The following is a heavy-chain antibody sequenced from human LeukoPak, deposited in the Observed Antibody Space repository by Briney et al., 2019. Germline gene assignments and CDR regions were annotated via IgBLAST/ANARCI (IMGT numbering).Heavy chain of an antibody. CDR1: GGSFSGYY. D-gene: IGHD3-16*02. CDR2: INHSGST. CDR3: ARWAPRGYVRGSYRQGYYFDY. J-gene: IGHJ4*02. Sequence: SETLSLTCAVYGGSFSGYYWSWIRQPPGKGLEWIGEINHSGSTNYNPSLKSRVTISVDTSKNQFSLKLSSVTAADTAVYYCARWAPRGYVRGSYRQGYYFDYWGQGTLDTVSS. V-gene: IGHV4-34*01.